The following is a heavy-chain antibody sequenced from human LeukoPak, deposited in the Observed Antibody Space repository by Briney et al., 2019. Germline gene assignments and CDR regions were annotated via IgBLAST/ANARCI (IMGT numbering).Heavy chain of an antibody. V-gene: IGHV1-69*01. J-gene: IGHJ4*02. CDR2: IIPIFGTA. CDR3: ARGRDLAYGGNSSSGC. CDR1: GGTFSSYA. D-gene: IGHD4-23*01. Sequence: SVKVSYNASGGTFSSYAISWVPQAPGQGLEWMGGIIPIFGTANYAQKFQGRVTITADESTSTAYLELSSLRSEDTAVYYCARGRDLAYGGNSSSGCWGQGTLVTVSS.